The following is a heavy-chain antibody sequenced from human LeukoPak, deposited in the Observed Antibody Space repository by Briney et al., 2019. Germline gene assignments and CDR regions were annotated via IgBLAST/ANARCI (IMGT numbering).Heavy chain of an antibody. CDR2: IYYSGST. Sequence: PSETLSLTCTVSGGSISSSSYYWGWIRQPPGKGLEWIAYIYYSGSTNYNPSLKSRVTISVDTSKNQFSLKLSSVTAADTAVYYCARGGALSHDAPDFFDYWGQGTLVTVSS. D-gene: IGHD1-1*01. V-gene: IGHV4-61*05. J-gene: IGHJ4*02. CDR1: GGSISSSSYY. CDR3: ARGGALSHDAPDFFDY.